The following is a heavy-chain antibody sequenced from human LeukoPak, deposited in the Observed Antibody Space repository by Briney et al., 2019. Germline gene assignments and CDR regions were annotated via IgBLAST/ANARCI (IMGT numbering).Heavy chain of an antibody. CDR2: VHSSGST. CDR1: AGSISDFH. V-gene: IGHV4-59*01. J-gene: IGHJ6*02. D-gene: IGHD4-17*01. CDR3: ARDLTTVTKGLDV. Sequence: SETLSLTCSVSAGSISDFHWGWIRQTPGKGLEWIGHVHSSGSTNYNPSLKSRLTMSVDTSKNQFFLKLNSVTAVDTAMYYCARDLTTVTKGLDVWGQGTTIIVSS.